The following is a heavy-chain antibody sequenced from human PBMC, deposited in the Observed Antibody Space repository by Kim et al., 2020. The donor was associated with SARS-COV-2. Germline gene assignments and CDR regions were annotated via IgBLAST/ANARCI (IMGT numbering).Heavy chain of an antibody. V-gene: IGHV1-18*01. CDR1: GYTFTSYG. J-gene: IGHJ6*02. Sequence: ASVKVSCKASGYTFTSYGISWVRQAPGQGLEWMGWISAYNGNTNYAQKLQGRVTMTTDTSTSTAYMELRSLRSDDTAVYYCARDPGPANWDYYYYYGMDVWGQGTTVTVSS. CDR2: ISAYNGNT. CDR3: ARDPGPANWDYYYYYGMDV. D-gene: IGHD1-26*01.